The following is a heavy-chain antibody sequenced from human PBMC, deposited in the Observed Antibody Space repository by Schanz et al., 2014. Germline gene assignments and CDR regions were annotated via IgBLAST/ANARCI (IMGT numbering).Heavy chain of an antibody. CDR2: IGGSDGNT. CDR3: ARDRDQWDGNYLDS. D-gene: IGHD1-26*01. V-gene: IGHV1-18*01. J-gene: IGHJ4*02. CDR1: GYTFTRSG. Sequence: QVQLVQSGGEVKTPGASVKVSCKASGYTFTRSGISWVRQAPGQGLEWMGWIGGSDGNTNFSQNLQGRVTMTTDTSTSTVYMELRSLTSDDTAVYYCARDRDQWDGNYLDSWGQGTLVTVSS.